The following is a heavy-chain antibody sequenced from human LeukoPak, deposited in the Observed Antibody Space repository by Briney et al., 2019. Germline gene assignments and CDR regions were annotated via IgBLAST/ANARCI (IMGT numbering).Heavy chain of an antibody. J-gene: IGHJ3*02. CDR2: INWNGGST. CDR3: AKDLAAAGSDAFDI. Sequence: GGSLRLSCAASGFTFDDYGMSWVRQAPGKGLEWVSGINWNGGSTGYADSVKGRFTISRDNAKNSLYLQMNSLRAEDTALYYCAKDLAAAGSDAFDIWGQGTMVTVSS. V-gene: IGHV3-20*04. CDR1: GFTFDDYG. D-gene: IGHD6-13*01.